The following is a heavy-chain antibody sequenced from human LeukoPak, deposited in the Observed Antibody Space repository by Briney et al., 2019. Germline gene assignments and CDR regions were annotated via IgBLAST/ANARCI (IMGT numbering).Heavy chain of an antibody. CDR2: FYSGGDT. Sequence: AGGSLRLSCAASGFTFSCYAMLWVRQAPGKGLEWVSVFYSGGDTYYADSVKGRFTISRDNSKNTLYLQMNSLRAEDTAVYYCARDNYYDSSVWGQGTLVTVSS. J-gene: IGHJ4*02. CDR3: ARDNYYDSSV. D-gene: IGHD3-22*01. V-gene: IGHV3-53*01. CDR1: GFTFSCYA.